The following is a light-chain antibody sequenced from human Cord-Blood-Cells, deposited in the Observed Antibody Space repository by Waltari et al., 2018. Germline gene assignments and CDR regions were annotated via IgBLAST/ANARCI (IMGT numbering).Light chain of an antibody. V-gene: IGKV3-11*01. Sequence: LSCQAQQSVSSNLARYQPKPGQAPRLLIYDASNMATGIPARFSGSGSGSHFTLPISSLEPEDFAVYYCQQRSNWYTFGQGTKLEIK. CDR2: DAS. CDR3: QQRSNWYT. CDR1: QSVSSN. J-gene: IGKJ2*01.